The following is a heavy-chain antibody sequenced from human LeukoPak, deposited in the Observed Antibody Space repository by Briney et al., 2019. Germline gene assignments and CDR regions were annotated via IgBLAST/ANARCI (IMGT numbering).Heavy chain of an antibody. CDR1: GYTFTSYY. J-gene: IGHJ4*02. CDR3: AREAGSGWYVY. Sequence: ASVKVSCKASGYTFTSYYMHWVRQAPGQGLEWMGIINPSVGSTSYAQKFQGRVTMTRDTSTSTVYMELSSLRSEDTAVYYCAREAGSGWYVYWGQGTLVTVSS. CDR2: INPSVGST. D-gene: IGHD6-19*01. V-gene: IGHV1-46*01.